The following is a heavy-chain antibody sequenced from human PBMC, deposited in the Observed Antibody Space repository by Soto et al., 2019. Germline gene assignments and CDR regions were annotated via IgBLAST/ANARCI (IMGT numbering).Heavy chain of an antibody. CDR3: ARGWRYYYGSGSYSAVEAFDY. D-gene: IGHD3-10*01. J-gene: IGHJ4*02. Sequence: GGSLRLSCAASGFTFSSYSMNWVRQAPGKGLEWVSSISSSSSYIYYADSVKGRFTISRDNAKNSLYLQMNGLGAEDTAVYYCARGWRYYYGSGSYSAVEAFDYWGQGTLVTVSS. CDR2: ISSSSSYI. CDR1: GFTFSSYS. V-gene: IGHV3-21*01.